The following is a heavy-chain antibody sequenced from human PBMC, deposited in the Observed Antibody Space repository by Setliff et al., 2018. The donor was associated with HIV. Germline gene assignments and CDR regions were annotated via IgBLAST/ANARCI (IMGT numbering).Heavy chain of an antibody. Sequence: PSETLSLTCTVSGGSISSSSYYWGWIRQPPGKGLEWIGSSYYSGSTDHNPSLKRRVSISLDTSKNQFSLRLNSATAADTAVYYCARQGLVLVPASIDWRLPPSPIDYWGQGALVTVSS. D-gene: IGHD2-2*01. CDR3: ARQGLVLVPASIDWRLPPSPIDY. CDR2: SYYSGST. V-gene: IGHV4-39*07. CDR1: GGSISSSSYY. J-gene: IGHJ4*02.